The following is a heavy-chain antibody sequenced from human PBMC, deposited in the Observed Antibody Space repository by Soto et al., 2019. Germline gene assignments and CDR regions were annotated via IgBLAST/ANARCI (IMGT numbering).Heavy chain of an antibody. Sequence: EVQLLESGGDLVQPGGSLRLSCAASGFTFYSHAMSWVLQAPGKGLEWVSGTSASGGVTDYADPVKGRFTMSRDNAKNTLWLQMNSQRVEDTAVYYCVNGGAIGRPPLDPWGHGTLVIVSS. CDR2: TSASGGVT. V-gene: IGHV3-23*01. J-gene: IGHJ5*02. D-gene: IGHD6-6*01. CDR1: GFTFYSHA. CDR3: VNGGAIGRPPLDP.